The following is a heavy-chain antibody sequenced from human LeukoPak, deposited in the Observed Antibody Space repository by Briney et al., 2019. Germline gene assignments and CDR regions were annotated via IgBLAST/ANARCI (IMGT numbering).Heavy chain of an antibody. J-gene: IGHJ6*02. CDR3: ARGSGSYYNDYYYGMDV. D-gene: IGHD3-10*01. CDR2: IYYSGST. CDR1: GGSISNYY. Sequence: SETLSLTCTVSGGSISNYYWSWIRQPPGKGLEWIGYIYYSGSTNYNPSLKSRVNFSLDTSKNQFSLKLSSVTAADTAVYYCARGSGSYYNDYYYGMDVWGQGTTVTVSS. V-gene: IGHV4-59*01.